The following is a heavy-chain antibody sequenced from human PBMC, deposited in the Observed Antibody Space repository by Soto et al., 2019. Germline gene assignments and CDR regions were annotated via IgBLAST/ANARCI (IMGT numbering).Heavy chain of an antibody. CDR2: ISAYNGNT. CDR3: ARDFPFVVVTAVSLDY. CDR1: GYTFTSYG. Sequence: ASVKVSCKASGYTFTSYGISWVRQAPGQGLEWMGWISAYNGNTNYAQKLQGRVTMTTDTSTSTAYMELRSLRSDDTAEYYCARDFPFVVVTAVSLDYWGQETLVTVSS. J-gene: IGHJ4*02. D-gene: IGHD2-21*02. V-gene: IGHV1-18*01.